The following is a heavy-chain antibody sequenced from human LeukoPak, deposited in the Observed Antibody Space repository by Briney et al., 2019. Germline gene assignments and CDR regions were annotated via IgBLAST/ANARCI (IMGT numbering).Heavy chain of an antibody. V-gene: IGHV1-2*02. CDR1: GYTFTGYY. D-gene: IGHD5-18*01. J-gene: IGHJ6*03. CDR3: ARVFGKYTAMVKRHYYYYMDV. Sequence: ASVKVSCKASGYTFTGYYMHWVRQAPGQGLEWMGWINPNSGGTNYAQKFQGRVTMTRDTSISTAYMELSRLRSDDTAVYYCARVFGKYTAMVKRHYYYYMDVWGKGTTVTVSS. CDR2: INPNSGGT.